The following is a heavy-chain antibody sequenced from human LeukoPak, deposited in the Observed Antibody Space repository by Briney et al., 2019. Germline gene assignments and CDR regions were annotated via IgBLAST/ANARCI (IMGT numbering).Heavy chain of an antibody. J-gene: IGHJ4*02. Sequence: PGRSLRLSCSASGFTFSSYGMHWVRKAPGKGLEWVGVIWNDGSHQYYADSEKARFTISRDNPRNTVYLQMTRLRVEDTAVYYGARDATEYGDSHFDWWGQGTLVTVSS. D-gene: IGHD4-17*01. CDR2: IWNDGSHQ. V-gene: IGHV3-33*01. CDR3: ARDATEYGDSHFDW. CDR1: GFTFSSYG.